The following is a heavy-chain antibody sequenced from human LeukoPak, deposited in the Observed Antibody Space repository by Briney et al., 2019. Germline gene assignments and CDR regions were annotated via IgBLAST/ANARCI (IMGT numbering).Heavy chain of an antibody. V-gene: IGHV3-21*01. CDR3: ARDRGSGSYTKLDY. CDR2: ISSSSSYI. D-gene: IGHD3-10*01. J-gene: IGHJ4*02. CDR1: GFTFSSYS. Sequence: GGSLRLSCAASGFTFSSYSMNWVRQAPGKGLEWVSSISSSSSYIYYADSVKGRFTISRDNAKNSLYLQMNSRRAEDTAVYYCARDRGSGSYTKLDYWGQGTLVTVSS.